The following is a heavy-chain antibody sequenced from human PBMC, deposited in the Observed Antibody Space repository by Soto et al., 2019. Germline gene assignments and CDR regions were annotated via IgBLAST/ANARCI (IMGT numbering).Heavy chain of an antibody. Sequence: EVQLLESGGGLVQPGGSLRLSCAASGFTFSSYAMNWVRQAPGKGLEWVSGISGSGGSTYYAVAVKGRFTISRDNSKNTLYLQMNRLRAEDTAVYYCAKRTVGWYFDLWGRGTLVTVSS. D-gene: IGHD4-17*01. V-gene: IGHV3-23*01. CDR3: AKRTVGWYFDL. CDR1: GFTFSSYA. CDR2: ISGSGGST. J-gene: IGHJ2*01.